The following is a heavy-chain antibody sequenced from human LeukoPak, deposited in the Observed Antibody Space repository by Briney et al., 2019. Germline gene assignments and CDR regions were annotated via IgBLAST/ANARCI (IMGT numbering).Heavy chain of an antibody. J-gene: IGHJ4*02. V-gene: IGHV3-21*01. CDR2: INTVASYI. CDR3: ARLRRNSDRSGFYYYYDN. CDR1: GFTFSSYS. Sequence: GGSLRLSCAASGFTFSSYSFNWVRQAPGEGLEWVSSINTVASYIYYADSVRGRFTISRDNAENSLWLQMNGLRAEDPAVYYCARLRRNSDRSGFYYYYDNWGQGTLVTVSS. D-gene: IGHD3-22*01.